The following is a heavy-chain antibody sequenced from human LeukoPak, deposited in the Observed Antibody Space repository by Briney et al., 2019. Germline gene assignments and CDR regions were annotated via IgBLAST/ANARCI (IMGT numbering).Heavy chain of an antibody. J-gene: IGHJ4*02. D-gene: IGHD4-17*01. V-gene: IGHV3-74*01. CDR3: ARPLGPRNTVTTPAPFDY. CDR2: INSDGSST. CDR1: GFNFSSHW. Sequence: GGSLRLSCAASGFNFSSHWMHWVRQAPGKGLVWVSRINSDGSSTSYADSVKGRFTISRDNAKNTLYLQMNSLRVDDTAVYYCARPLGPRNTVTTPAPFDYWGQGTLVTASS.